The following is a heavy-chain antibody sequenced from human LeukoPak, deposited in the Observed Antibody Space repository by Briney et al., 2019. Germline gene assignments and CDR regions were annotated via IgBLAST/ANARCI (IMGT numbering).Heavy chain of an antibody. Sequence: ASVKVSCKASGGTFSSYAISWVRQAPGQGLEWMGRIIPILGIANYAQKFQGRVTITADKSTSTAYMELSSLRSEDTAVYYCATSLRGSGSYSRPNWFDPWGQGTLVTVSS. J-gene: IGHJ5*02. CDR2: IIPILGIA. CDR3: ATSLRGSGSYSRPNWFDP. D-gene: IGHD3-10*01. V-gene: IGHV1-69*04. CDR1: GGTFSSYA.